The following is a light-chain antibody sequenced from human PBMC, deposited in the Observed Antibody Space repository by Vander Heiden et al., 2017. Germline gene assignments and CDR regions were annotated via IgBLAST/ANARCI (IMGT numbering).Light chain of an antibody. CDR1: SSNIGAGYD. V-gene: IGLV1-40*01. J-gene: IGLJ2*01. CDR3: QSYDNSLSGSVV. CDR2: GNS. Sequence: QSVLTQPPSGSGVPGQRVTIPCTGSSSNIGAGYDVHWYQQLPGTAPKLHSYGNSNRPSGVPDRFSGSTSGTSASLAITGLQAEDEADYYGQSYDNSLSGSVVFGGGTKLTVL.